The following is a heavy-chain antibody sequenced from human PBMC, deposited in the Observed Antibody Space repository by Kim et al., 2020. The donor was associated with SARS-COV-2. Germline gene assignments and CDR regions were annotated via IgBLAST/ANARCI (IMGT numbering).Heavy chain of an antibody. Sequence: ASVKVSCKASGYTFTSYGISWVRQAPGQGLEWMGWISAYNGNTNYAQKLQGRVTMTTDTSTSTAYMELRSLRSDDTAVYYCATYCSSTSCYGDDIWGQGTMVTVSS. CDR3: ATYCSSTSCYGDDI. J-gene: IGHJ3*02. CDR2: ISAYNGNT. D-gene: IGHD2-2*01. V-gene: IGHV1-18*01. CDR1: GYTFTSYG.